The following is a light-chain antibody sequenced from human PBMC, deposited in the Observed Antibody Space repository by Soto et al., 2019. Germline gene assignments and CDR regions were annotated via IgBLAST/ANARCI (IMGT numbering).Light chain of an antibody. CDR2: LGS. CDR3: MQSLQTPRT. J-gene: IGKJ1*01. V-gene: IGKV2-28*01. Sequence: DIVLTQSPLSLPVTPGEPASLSCRSSQSLLGSGGHNYFDWYVQKPGQSPQFVIFLGSHRPSGVPDRFSGSGSGTDFTLKISRVEAEDVGVYFCMQSLQTPRTFGQGTRVEI. CDR1: QSLLGSGGHNY.